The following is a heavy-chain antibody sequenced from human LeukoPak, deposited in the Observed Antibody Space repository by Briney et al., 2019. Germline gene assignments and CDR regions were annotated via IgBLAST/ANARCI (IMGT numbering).Heavy chain of an antibody. CDR2: IYYSGST. J-gene: IGHJ6*03. D-gene: IGHD3-9*01. V-gene: IGHV4-59*01. CDR3: ARGALRYFDWLKKDYYYMDV. Sequence: SETLSLTCTVSGGSISSYYWSWIRQPPGKGLEWIGYIYYSGSTNYNPSLKSRVTISVDTSKNQFSLKLSSVTAADTAVYYCARGALRYFDWLKKDYYYMDVWGKGTTVTISS. CDR1: GGSISSYY.